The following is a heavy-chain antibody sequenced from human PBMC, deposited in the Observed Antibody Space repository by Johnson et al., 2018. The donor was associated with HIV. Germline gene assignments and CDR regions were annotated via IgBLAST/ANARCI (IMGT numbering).Heavy chain of an antibody. D-gene: IGHD6-13*01. V-gene: IGHV3-11*04. CDR3: ARSPGEGIAAAGGAFDI. CDR1: GFTFSDYY. Sequence: QVQLVESGGGLVKPGGSLRLSCAASGFTFSDYYMSWIRQAPGKGLEWVSYISSSGSTIYYADSVKGRFTISRDSSKNTLYLQMNSLRAEDTAMYYCARSPGEGIAAAGGAFDIWGQGTMVTVSS. CDR2: ISSSGSTI. J-gene: IGHJ3*02.